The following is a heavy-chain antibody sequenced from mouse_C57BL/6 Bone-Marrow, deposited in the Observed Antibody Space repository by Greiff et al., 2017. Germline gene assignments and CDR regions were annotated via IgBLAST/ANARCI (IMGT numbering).Heavy chain of an antibody. CDR3: ARGSGYGFDY. D-gene: IGHD3-2*02. Sequence: QVHVKQPGAELVRPGSSVKLSCKASGYTFTSYWMDWVKQRPGQGLEWIGNIYPSDSETHYNQKFKDKATLTVDKSSSTAYMQLSSLTSEDSAVYYCARGSGYGFDYWGQGTTLTVSS. CDR2: IYPSDSET. V-gene: IGHV1-61*01. J-gene: IGHJ2*01. CDR1: GYTFTSYW.